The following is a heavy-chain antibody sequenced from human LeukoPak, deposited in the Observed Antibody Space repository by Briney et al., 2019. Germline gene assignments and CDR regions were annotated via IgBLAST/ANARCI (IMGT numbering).Heavy chain of an antibody. D-gene: IGHD5-24*01. Sequence: ASVKVSCKASGDSFSIYSISWVRQAPGQGLEWMGRIIPTLGIANYAQQFQGRVTITADRSTSTAYMELSSLRSEDTAVYYCAREPSRDGYTLYYFDFWGQGTLVTVSS. J-gene: IGHJ4*02. V-gene: IGHV1-69*04. CDR3: AREPSRDGYTLYYFDF. CDR1: GDSFSIYS. CDR2: IIPTLGIA.